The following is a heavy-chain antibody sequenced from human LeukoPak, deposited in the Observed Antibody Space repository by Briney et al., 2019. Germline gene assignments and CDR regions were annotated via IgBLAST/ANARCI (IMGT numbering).Heavy chain of an antibody. CDR3: ARSSDYVSDY. D-gene: IGHD4-17*01. V-gene: IGHV5-51*01. CDR1: GYSFFTYW. CDR2: TYPGDSDT. J-gene: IGHJ4*02. Sequence: GESLKISCQGSGYSFFTYWIGWVRQMPGKGLEWMGVTYPGDSDTRYSPSFQGQVTISADESISTAYLQWSSLKASDTAMYYCARSSDYVSDYWGQGTLVTVSS.